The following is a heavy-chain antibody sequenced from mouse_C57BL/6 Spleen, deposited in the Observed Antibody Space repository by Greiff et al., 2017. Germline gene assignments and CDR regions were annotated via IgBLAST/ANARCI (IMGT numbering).Heavy chain of an antibody. V-gene: IGHV1-85*01. CDR2: IYPRDGST. D-gene: IGHD2-5*01. Sequence: QVQLQQSGPELVKPGASVKLSCKASGYTFTSYDINWVKQRPGQGLEWIGWIYPRDGSTKYNEKFKGKATLTVDTSSSTAYMELHSLTSEDSAVYFCARSDYYSNGDMDYWGQGTSVTVSS. J-gene: IGHJ4*01. CDR3: ARSDYYSNGDMDY. CDR1: GYTFTSYD.